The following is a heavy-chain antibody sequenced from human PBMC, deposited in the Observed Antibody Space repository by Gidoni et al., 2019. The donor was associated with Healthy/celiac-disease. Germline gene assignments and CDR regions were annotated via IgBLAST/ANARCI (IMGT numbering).Heavy chain of an antibody. J-gene: IGHJ4*02. CDR2: ISYDGSNK. CDR3: ASKRGDTAMAPLGY. V-gene: IGHV3-30-3*01. D-gene: IGHD5-18*01. Sequence: QVQLVESGGGVVQPGRSLRLSCAASGSSFSSYAMHWVRQAPGKGLEWVAVISYDGSNKYYADSVKGRFTISRDNSKNTLYLQMNSLRAEDTAVYYCASKRGDTAMAPLGYWGQGTLVTVSS. CDR1: GSSFSSYA.